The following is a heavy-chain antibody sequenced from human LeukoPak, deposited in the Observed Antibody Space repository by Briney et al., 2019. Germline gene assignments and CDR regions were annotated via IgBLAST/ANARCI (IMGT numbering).Heavy chain of an antibody. D-gene: IGHD1-26*01. CDR2: IYTSGST. CDR3: ARDLSMSGDRFDY. CDR1: GGSITSYY. V-gene: IGHV4-4*07. Sequence: SETLSLTCTVSGGSITSYYWSWLRQPAGKGLEWIGRIYTSGSTNYNPSLKSRVTMSVDTSKNQFSLKLSSVTAADTAVYYCARDLSMSGDRFDYWGQGTLVTVSS. J-gene: IGHJ4*02.